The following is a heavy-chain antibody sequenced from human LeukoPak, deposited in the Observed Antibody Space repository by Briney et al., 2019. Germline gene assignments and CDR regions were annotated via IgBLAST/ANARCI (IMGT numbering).Heavy chain of an antibody. CDR1: GYTFTSYG. CDR3: ARVPPFWSGYYTDLGYFQH. Sequence: GASVKVSCKASGYTFTSYGISWVRRAPGQGLEWMGWISAYNGNTNYAQKLQGRVTMTTDTSTSTAYMELRSLRSDDTAVYYCARVPPFWSGYYTDLGYFQHWGQGTLVTVSS. V-gene: IGHV1-18*01. J-gene: IGHJ1*01. D-gene: IGHD3-3*01. CDR2: ISAYNGNT.